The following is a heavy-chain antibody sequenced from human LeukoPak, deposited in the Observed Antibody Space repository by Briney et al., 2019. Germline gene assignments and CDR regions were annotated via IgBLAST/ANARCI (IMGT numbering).Heavy chain of an antibody. CDR1: GGSISSGGYF. D-gene: IGHD1-1*01. J-gene: IGHJ4*02. CDR2: IHYSGST. V-gene: IGHV4-31*03. Sequence: PSETLSLTCSVSGGSISSGGYFWSWIRQHPGKGLEWIGYIHYSGSTSYNPSLKSRVTISVDTSKNQFSLKLSSVTAADTAVYYCARRTPDGTFDYWGQGTLVTVSS. CDR3: ARRTPDGTFDY.